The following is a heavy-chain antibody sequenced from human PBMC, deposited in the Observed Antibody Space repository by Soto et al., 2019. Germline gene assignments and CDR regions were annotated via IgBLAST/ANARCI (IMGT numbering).Heavy chain of an antibody. CDR2: IKQDGSEK. Sequence: GGSLRLSCAASGFTFSSYWMSWVRQAPGKGLEWVANIKQDGSEKYYVDSVKGRFTISRDNAKNSLYLQMGSLRPEDMAVYYCARRARPDFYYMDVWGKGTTVTVSS. D-gene: IGHD6-6*01. J-gene: IGHJ6*03. CDR1: GFTFSSYW. V-gene: IGHV3-7*01. CDR3: ARRARPDFYYMDV.